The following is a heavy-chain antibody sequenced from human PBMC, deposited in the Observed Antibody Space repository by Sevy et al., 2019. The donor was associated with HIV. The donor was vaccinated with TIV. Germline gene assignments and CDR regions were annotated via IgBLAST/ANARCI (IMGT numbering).Heavy chain of an antibody. CDR2: IKQDESEK. V-gene: IGHV3-7*04. D-gene: IGHD3-22*01. CDR1: GFSFSSYW. J-gene: IGHJ4*02. Sequence: GGSLRLSCAASGFSFSSYWMHWVRQAPGKGLEWVANIKQDESEKYYVAFVKGRFTTSRDNAKNSVYLQMNSLRPEDTAIYYCARGNSGSFDYWGQGTLVTVSS. CDR3: ARGNSGSFDY.